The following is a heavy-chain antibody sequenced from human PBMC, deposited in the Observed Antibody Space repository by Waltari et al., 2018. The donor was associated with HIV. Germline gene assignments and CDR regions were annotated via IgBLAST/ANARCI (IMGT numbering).Heavy chain of an antibody. CDR2: LYWNDEE. J-gene: IGHJ4*02. Sequence: QITLKESGPTLVKPTQTLTLTCTFSGFSLSTRGVGVGWIRQPPGKALEWLALLYWNDEERYSPSLKTRLTLTKHTSTNQVLLTMTDMDPVDTATYYCAHRLGSRTWYGNFDYWGQGILVSVSS. D-gene: IGHD6-13*01. CDR1: GFSLSTRGVG. CDR3: AHRLGSRTWYGNFDY. V-gene: IGHV2-5*01.